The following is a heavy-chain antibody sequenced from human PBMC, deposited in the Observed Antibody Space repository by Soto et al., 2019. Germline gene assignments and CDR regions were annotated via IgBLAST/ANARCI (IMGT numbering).Heavy chain of an antibody. V-gene: IGHV1-3*01. CDR3: ARWVFMGGEIDY. Sequence: ASVKVSCKASGYTFTSYAMHWVRQAPGQRLEWMGWINAGNGNTKYSQKFQGRVTITRDTSASTAYMELSSLRPEDTAVYYCARWVFMGGEIDYWGQGTLVTVSS. CDR2: INAGNGNT. CDR1: GYTFTSYA. J-gene: IGHJ4*02. D-gene: IGHD2-15*01.